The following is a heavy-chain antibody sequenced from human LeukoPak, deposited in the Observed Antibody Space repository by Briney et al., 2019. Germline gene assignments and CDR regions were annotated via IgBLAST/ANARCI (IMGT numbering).Heavy chain of an antibody. D-gene: IGHD6-13*01. CDR2: IIPILGIA. Sequence: GSSVKASCKASGGTFSSYAISWVRQAPGQGLEWMGRIIPILGIANYAQKFQGRVTVTADKSTSTAYMELSSLRSEDTAVYYCARDTSSSWSYNWFDPWGQGTLVTVSS. CDR3: ARDTSSSWSYNWFDP. J-gene: IGHJ5*02. CDR1: GGTFSSYA. V-gene: IGHV1-69*04.